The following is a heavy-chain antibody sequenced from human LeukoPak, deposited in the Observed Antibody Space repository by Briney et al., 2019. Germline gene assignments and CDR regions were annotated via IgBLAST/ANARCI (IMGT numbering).Heavy chain of an antibody. D-gene: IGHD3-10*01. CDR1: GFTFSSYW. CDR3: ASTQLQVRGVMYYYYYMDV. J-gene: IGHJ6*03. CDR2: IKQDGSEK. V-gene: IGHV3-7*01. Sequence: GGSLRLSCAASGFTFSSYWMSWVRQGPGKGLEWVANIKQDGSEKYYVDSVKGRFTISRDNAKNSLYLQMNSLRAEDTAVYYCASTQLQVRGVMYYYYYMDVWGKGTTVTVSS.